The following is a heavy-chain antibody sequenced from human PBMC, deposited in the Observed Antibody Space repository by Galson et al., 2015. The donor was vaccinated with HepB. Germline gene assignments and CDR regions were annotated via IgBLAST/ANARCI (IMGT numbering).Heavy chain of an antibody. J-gene: IGHJ5*02. CDR2: IYYSGST. CDR3: ARPYYDFWSGFGGQFDP. D-gene: IGHD3-3*01. V-gene: IGHV4-39*01. Sequence: ETLSLTCTVSGGSISSSSYYWGWIRQPPGKGLEWIGSIYYSGSTYYNPSLKSRVTISVDTSKNQFSLKLSSVTAADTAVYYCARPYYDFWSGFGGQFDPWGQGTLVTVSS. CDR1: GGSISSSSYY.